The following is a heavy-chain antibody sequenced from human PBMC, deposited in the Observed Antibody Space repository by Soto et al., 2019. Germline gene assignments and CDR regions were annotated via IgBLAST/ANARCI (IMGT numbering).Heavy chain of an antibody. V-gene: IGHV4-31*03. CDR1: GGSISMSGYF. CDR2: IYDSGST. Sequence: SETLSLTCTVSGGSISMSGYFWSWIRQRPGKGLEWIGYIYDSGSTYYNPSLKSRVSLSVDTSKNQFSLNLTSVTAADTAMYYCARSSRSYFDYWGQGTLVTVSS. CDR3: ARSSRSYFDY. J-gene: IGHJ4*02.